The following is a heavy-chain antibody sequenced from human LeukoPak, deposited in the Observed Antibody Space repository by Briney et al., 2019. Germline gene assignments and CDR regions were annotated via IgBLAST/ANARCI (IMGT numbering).Heavy chain of an antibody. J-gene: IGHJ6*02. CDR2: TSYDGTDT. D-gene: IGHD3-16*01. V-gene: IGHV3-30*03. CDR3: ATYTNWVAGDV. CDR1: GFTFSSYG. Sequence: GRSLRLSCAASGFTFSSYGIHWVRQAPGKGLEWVALTSYDGTDTYYADSVKGRFTISRDNTKNTLSLQMNSLRAEDTAVYYCATYTNWVAGDVWGQGTTVSVSS.